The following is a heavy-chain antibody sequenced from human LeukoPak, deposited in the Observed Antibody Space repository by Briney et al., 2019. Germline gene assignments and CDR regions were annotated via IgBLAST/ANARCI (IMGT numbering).Heavy chain of an antibody. D-gene: IGHD6-19*01. J-gene: IGHJ4*02. CDR1: GFTVSSNY. V-gene: IGHV3-53*01. Sequence: GGSLRLSCAASGFTVSSNYMSWVRQAPGKGLEWVSVIYSGGSTYYADSVKGRFTISRDNSKNTLYLQMNSLRAEDTAVYYCARYTHSSGFDYWGQGTLVTVSS. CDR2: IYSGGST. CDR3: ARYTHSSGFDY.